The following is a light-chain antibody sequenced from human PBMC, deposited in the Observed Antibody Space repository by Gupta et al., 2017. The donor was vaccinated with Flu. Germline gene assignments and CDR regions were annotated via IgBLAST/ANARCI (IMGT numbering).Light chain of an antibody. CDR1: SSNIGTNF. V-gene: IGLV1-47*01. J-gene: IGLJ3*02. CDR3: SSWDDSLSVSL. CDR2: RDN. Sequence: SSSNIGTNFVFWYQQFPGTAPKLLIYRDNKRPSGVPDRLSGSKSGTSASLAISGVRSEDEADYFCSSWDDSLSVSLFGGGTRLTVL.